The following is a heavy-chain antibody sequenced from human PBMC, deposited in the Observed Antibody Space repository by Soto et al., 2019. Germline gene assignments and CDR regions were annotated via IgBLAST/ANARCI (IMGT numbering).Heavy chain of an antibody. D-gene: IGHD3-3*01. Sequence: PGGSLRLSCAASGFTFSSYGMHWVRQAPGKGLEWVAVIWYDGSNKYYADSVKGRFTISRDNSKNTLYLQMNSLRAEDTAVYYCARDQPPYYDFWSGYPYFDYWGQGTLVTVSS. V-gene: IGHV3-33*01. CDR3: ARDQPPYYDFWSGYPYFDY. CDR1: GFTFSSYG. CDR2: IWYDGSNK. J-gene: IGHJ4*02.